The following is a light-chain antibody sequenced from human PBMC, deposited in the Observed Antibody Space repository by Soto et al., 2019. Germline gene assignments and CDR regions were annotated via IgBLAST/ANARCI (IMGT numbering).Light chain of an antibody. Sequence: DIQMTQSPSTLSASVGDRVTITCRASQSIRSWLAWYQQKPGKAPKLLIYDASSLQSGVPSRFSGRGSGTEFTLTISSLQPDDFATYYCQQYDSYSEAFGQGTKVDIK. CDR3: QQYDSYSEA. CDR2: DAS. CDR1: QSIRSW. J-gene: IGKJ1*01. V-gene: IGKV1-5*01.